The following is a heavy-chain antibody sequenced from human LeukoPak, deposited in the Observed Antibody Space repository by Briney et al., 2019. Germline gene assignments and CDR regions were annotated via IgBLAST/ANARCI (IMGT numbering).Heavy chain of an antibody. D-gene: IGHD3-3*01. CDR3: ARGIAASYFGVVRKSYYFDY. Sequence: SVKLSFNGAGYGVSCSGFNWSWMRPRPGKGLKWIGEVNHGRSTNYNPSLKSRVTISVDTSKNQFSLKLSSVTAADTAVYYCARGIAASYFGVVRKSYYFDYWGQGTLVTVSS. CDR2: VNHGRST. J-gene: IGHJ4*02. V-gene: IGHV4-34*01. CDR1: GVSCSGFN.